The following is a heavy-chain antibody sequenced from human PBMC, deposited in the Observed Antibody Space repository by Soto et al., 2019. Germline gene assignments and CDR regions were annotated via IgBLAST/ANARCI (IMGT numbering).Heavy chain of an antibody. CDR1: GFSVSRNY. CDR2: VYSGGAT. J-gene: IGHJ4*02. V-gene: IGHV3-53*02. Sequence: QLVETGGGLIQPGTSLTLSCAASGFSVSRNYMTWVRQAPGKGLEWVSFVYSGGATFYADSVKGRFILSRDDSQNTMYLQMNNLRAEDTAVYYCARVPGRLWSRGTLVTVAS. D-gene: IGHD3-10*01. CDR3: ARVPGRL.